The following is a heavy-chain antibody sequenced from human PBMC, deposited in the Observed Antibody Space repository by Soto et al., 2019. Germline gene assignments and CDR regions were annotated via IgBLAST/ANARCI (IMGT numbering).Heavy chain of an antibody. J-gene: IGHJ4*02. D-gene: IGHD3-16*01. CDR1: GYTFTNFG. V-gene: IGHV1-18*01. CDR3: TRGGTPIDY. CDR2: IRAYNGNT. Sequence: QVQLVQSGAEVKKPGASVKVSCKASGYTFTNFGISWVRQAPGQGLEWMGWIRAYNGNTNYAQKFQGRVTMTTDTATSTAYREVRRLRFDGPAVYYGTRGGTPIDYWGQGTLFTGSS.